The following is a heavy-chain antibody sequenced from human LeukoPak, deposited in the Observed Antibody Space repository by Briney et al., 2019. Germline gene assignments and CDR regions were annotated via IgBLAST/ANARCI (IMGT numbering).Heavy chain of an antibody. Sequence: GGSLRLSCAATGFSFRSYWMNWVRQAPGKGLEWLTIIKQDGSEKHYKGSVEGRFTISRDNAKNSLHLQMNSLRAEDTAVYYCAGGSGYLITSWGQGTLVTVSS. V-gene: IGHV3-7*01. D-gene: IGHD3-9*01. CDR1: GFSFRSYW. CDR3: AGGSGYLITS. CDR2: IKQDGSEK. J-gene: IGHJ5*02.